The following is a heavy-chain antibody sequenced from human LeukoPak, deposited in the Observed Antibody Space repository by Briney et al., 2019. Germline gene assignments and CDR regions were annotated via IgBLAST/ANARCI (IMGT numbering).Heavy chain of an antibody. D-gene: IGHD5-18*01. CDR1: GFTFSSYG. CDR3: ARDPRAGYSYGYDAFDI. Sequence: GGSLRLSCAASGFTFSSYGMHWVRQAPGKGLEWVAFIRYDGSNKYYADSVKGRFTISRDNSKNTLYLQMNSLRAEDTAVYYCARDPRAGYSYGYDAFDIWGQGTMVTVSS. CDR2: IRYDGSNK. V-gene: IGHV3-30*02. J-gene: IGHJ3*02.